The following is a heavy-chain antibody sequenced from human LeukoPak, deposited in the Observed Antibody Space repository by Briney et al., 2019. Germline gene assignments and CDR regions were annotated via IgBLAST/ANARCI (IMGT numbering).Heavy chain of an antibody. Sequence: GGSLRLSCEASGFTFRNYVINWVRQAPGEGLEWVAVTSSDLNVKLYADSVKGRFTISRDNSRSTLYLQMNSLRPEDTAIYYCAREGYYGSGSPPSLYFDYWGQGTLVTVSS. CDR1: GFTFRNYV. D-gene: IGHD3-10*01. V-gene: IGHV3-30-3*01. CDR2: TSSDLNVK. CDR3: AREGYYGSGSPPSLYFDY. J-gene: IGHJ4*02.